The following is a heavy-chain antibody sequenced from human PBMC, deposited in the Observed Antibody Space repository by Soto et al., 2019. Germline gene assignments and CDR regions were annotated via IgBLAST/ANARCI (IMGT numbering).Heavy chain of an antibody. CDR3: AKRRNVLRFLEWSSGMEV. J-gene: IGHJ6*02. CDR1: GFTFSSYG. D-gene: IGHD3-3*01. CDR2: ISYDGSNK. Sequence: PGGSLRLSCAASGFTFSSYGIHWVRQAPGKGLEWVAFISYDGSNKYYTDSVKGRFTISRDNSKNTLYLQMNGLRGEDTAMYYCAKRRNVLRFLEWSSGMEVWGQGTKVTVYS. V-gene: IGHV3-30*18.